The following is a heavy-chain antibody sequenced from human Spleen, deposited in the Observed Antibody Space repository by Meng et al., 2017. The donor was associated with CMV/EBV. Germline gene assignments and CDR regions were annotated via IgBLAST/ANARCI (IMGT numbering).Heavy chain of an antibody. J-gene: IGHJ1*01. CDR2: ISGNGAST. CDR1: GFTFSSYE. CDR3: AKVDIVVVPAAILIIAEYFHH. D-gene: IGHD2-2*02. V-gene: IGHV3-23*01. Sequence: GESLKISCVTSGFTFSSYEMNWVRQAPGKGLEWVSAISGNGASTYYADSVKGRLTISRDNSKSTLYLQMNSLRAEDTAIYYCAKVDIVVVPAAILIIAEYFHHWGQGTLVTVSS.